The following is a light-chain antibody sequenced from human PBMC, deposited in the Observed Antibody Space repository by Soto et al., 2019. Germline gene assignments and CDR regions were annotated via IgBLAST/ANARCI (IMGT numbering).Light chain of an antibody. CDR2: KAS. CDR3: QQYSTYPHI. Sequence: DIQMTQSPSTLSASVGDRVTITCRASQSINTWLAWYQQKAGKAPKLLIYKASDLQSGVPARFSGSGLGTEFSLSISSLQPDDFATYYCQQYSTYPHIFGQGTKVEIK. V-gene: IGKV1-5*03. J-gene: IGKJ2*01. CDR1: QSINTW.